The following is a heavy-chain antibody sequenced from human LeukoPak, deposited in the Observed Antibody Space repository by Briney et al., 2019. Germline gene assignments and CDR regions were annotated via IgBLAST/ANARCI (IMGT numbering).Heavy chain of an antibody. CDR1: GYTFTSYA. J-gene: IGHJ3*02. V-gene: IGHV1-3*01. CDR2: INAGNGNT. D-gene: IGHD3-10*01. Sequence: ASVKVSCKASGYTFTSYAMHWVRQAPGQRLEWMGWINAGNGNTKYSQKFQGRVTITRDTSASTAYMELSSLRSEDTAVYYCARPRWFGEPDAFDIWGQGTMVTVSS. CDR3: ARPRWFGEPDAFDI.